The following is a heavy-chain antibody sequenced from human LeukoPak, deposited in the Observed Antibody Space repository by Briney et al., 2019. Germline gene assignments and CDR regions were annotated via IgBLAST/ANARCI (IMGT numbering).Heavy chain of an antibody. CDR3: AREPSYDFWSGYYWGYYGMDV. V-gene: IGHV3-23*01. CDR1: GFIFSNYG. CDR2: ISASGSAT. Sequence: GGSLRLSCAASGFIFSNYGMNWVRQAPGKGLEWVAAISASGSATSYADSVRGRFTISRDNSKSTTYLQMNSLRAEDTAVYYCAREPSYDFWSGYYWGYYGMDVWGQGTTVTVSS. J-gene: IGHJ6*02. D-gene: IGHD3-3*01.